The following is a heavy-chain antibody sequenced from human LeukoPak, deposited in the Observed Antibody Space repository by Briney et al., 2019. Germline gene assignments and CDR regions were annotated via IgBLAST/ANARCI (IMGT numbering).Heavy chain of an antibody. CDR3: AGSGWYGDY. V-gene: IGHV4-39*01. CDR1: GGSISSSSYY. Sequence: SETLSLTCTVSGGSISSSSYYWGWIRQPPGKGLEWIGSIYYSGSTYYNPSLKSRVTISVDTSKNQFSLKLSSVTAADTAVYYRAGSGWYGDYWGQGTLVTVSS. D-gene: IGHD6-19*01. J-gene: IGHJ4*02. CDR2: IYYSGST.